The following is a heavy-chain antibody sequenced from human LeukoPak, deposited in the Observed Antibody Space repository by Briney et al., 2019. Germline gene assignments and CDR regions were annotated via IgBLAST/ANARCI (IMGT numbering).Heavy chain of an antibody. CDR1: GGTFSRYA. CDR3: AKGRATMIVVVTPFDY. CDR2: IIPILGIA. Sequence: SVNVSCKASGGTFSRYAISWVRQAPGQGLEWMGRIIPILGIANYAQKFQGRVTITADKSTSTAYMELSSLRSEDTAVYYCAKGRATMIVVVTPFDYWGQGTLVTVSS. D-gene: IGHD3-22*01. V-gene: IGHV1-69*04. J-gene: IGHJ4*02.